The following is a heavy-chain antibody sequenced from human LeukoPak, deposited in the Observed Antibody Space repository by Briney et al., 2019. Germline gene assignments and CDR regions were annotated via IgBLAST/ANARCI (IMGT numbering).Heavy chain of an antibody. CDR1: GGSVSSGSYY. J-gene: IGHJ4*02. CDR3: AVFDSYGYPFDY. D-gene: IGHD5-18*01. V-gene: IGHV4-61*01. CDR2: IYYSGST. Sequence: PSETLSLTCTVSGGSVSSGSYYWSWSRQPPGKGLEWLGHIYYSGSTNYNPSLKSRVTISVDTSKNQFSLKLSSVTAADTAVYYCAVFDSYGYPFDYLGQGTLVTVSS.